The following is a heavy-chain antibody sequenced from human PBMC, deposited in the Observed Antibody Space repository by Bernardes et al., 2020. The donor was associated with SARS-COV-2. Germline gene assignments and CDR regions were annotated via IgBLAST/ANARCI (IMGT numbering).Heavy chain of an antibody. J-gene: IGHJ4*02. CDR1: GFTFSSCW. CDR2: INTDGSTT. CDR3: VRSCSYGPDY. Sequence: GGSLRLSCAASGFTFSSCWMHWVRQVPGKGLVWVSRINTDGSTTMYADSVKGRFTISRDNAKNTLYLQMNSLRAEDTAIYYCVRSCSYGPDYWAQGTLVTVSS. V-gene: IGHV3-74*03. D-gene: IGHD5-18*01.